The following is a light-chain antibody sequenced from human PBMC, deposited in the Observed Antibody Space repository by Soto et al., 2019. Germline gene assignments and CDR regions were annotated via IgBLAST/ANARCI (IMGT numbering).Light chain of an antibody. CDR1: QDINNF. CDR3: QQYEDLPLT. Sequence: DIQMTQSPSSLSASVGDSVTISCQASQDINNFLNWYQQKPGKPPQLLIYDASTWETGVPSRFSGAGSGADFSFTISNLQPEDSATYYCQQYEDLPLTFGQGTKVEIK. V-gene: IGKV1-33*01. J-gene: IGKJ1*01. CDR2: DAS.